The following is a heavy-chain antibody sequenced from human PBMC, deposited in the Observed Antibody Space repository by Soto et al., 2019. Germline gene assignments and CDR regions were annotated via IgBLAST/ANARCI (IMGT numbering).Heavy chain of an antibody. V-gene: IGHV3-48*03. J-gene: IGHJ5*02. CDR2: INPSGRTI. D-gene: IGHD2-8*01. Sequence: GGSLRLSCVASGFTFSSFEMNWIRQAPGKGPEWIAVINPSGRTISYADSARGRFTITRDNSKNTVFLQMNSLREEDTAVYYCAKDGCPDGICYVRDHWFDPWGQGAQVTVSS. CDR1: GFTFSSFE. CDR3: AKDGCPDGICYVRDHWFDP.